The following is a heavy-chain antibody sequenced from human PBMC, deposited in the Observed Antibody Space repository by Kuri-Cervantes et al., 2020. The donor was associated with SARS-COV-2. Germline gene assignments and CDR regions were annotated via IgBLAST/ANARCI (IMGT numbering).Heavy chain of an antibody. CDR3: AKGISWFGELNIGVPYYYGMDV. D-gene: IGHD3-10*01. J-gene: IGHJ6*02. CDR1: GFTFSSHA. Sequence: GESLKISCAASGFTFSSHAMSWVRQAPGKGLEWVSAISGRGGSTYYADSVKGRFTISRDNSKNTLYLQMNSLRAEDTAVYYCAKGISWFGELNIGVPYYYGMDVWGQGTTITVSS. V-gene: IGHV3-23*01. CDR2: ISGRGGST.